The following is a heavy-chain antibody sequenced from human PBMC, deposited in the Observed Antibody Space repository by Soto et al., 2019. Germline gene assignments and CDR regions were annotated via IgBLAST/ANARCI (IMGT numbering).Heavy chain of an antibody. D-gene: IGHD1-26*01. CDR3: TRDPYGGSRYYFDS. V-gene: IGHV3-33*01. CDR2: IWYDGSNK. J-gene: IGHJ4*02. Sequence: QVQLVESGGGVVQPGKSLRLSCEASGFSFSNYAMHWVRQAPGKGLAWVAVIWYDGSNKYYADSVKGRFTISKDNSQTTVYLQMNSLRAEDTAVYYCTRDPYGGSRYYFDSWGQGTLVTVSS. CDR1: GFSFSNYA.